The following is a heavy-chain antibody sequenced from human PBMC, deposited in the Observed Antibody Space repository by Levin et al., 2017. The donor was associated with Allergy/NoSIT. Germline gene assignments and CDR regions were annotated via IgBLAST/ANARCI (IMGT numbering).Heavy chain of an antibody. CDR3: TTDRTYSPIDH. Sequence: PGESLKISCAASGFSFSDAWMSWVRQAPGKGLEWVGHIKRESHGGTTDYAAPVKGRFTISRDDSKNTLYLQMNSLNTEDTAVYYCTTDRTYSPIDHWGQGALVTVSS. D-gene: IGHD4-11*01. CDR1: GFSFSDAW. V-gene: IGHV3-15*01. CDR2: IKRESHGGTT. J-gene: IGHJ4*02.